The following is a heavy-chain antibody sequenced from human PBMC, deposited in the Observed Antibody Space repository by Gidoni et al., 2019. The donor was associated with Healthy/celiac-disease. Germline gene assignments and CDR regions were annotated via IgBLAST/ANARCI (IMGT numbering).Heavy chain of an antibody. CDR2: INPSGGST. CDR3: ARGPLRVHNWNDGSGDY. V-gene: IGHV1-46*01. J-gene: IGHJ4*02. CDR1: GYTFTSYY. Sequence: QVQLVQSGAEVKKPGASVKISCKASGYTFTSYYMHWVRQAPGQGLEWIGIINPSGGSTSYAQKFQGRVTMTRDTSTSTVYMELSSLRSEDTAVYYCARGPLRVHNWNDGSGDYWGQGTLVTVSS. D-gene: IGHD1-20*01.